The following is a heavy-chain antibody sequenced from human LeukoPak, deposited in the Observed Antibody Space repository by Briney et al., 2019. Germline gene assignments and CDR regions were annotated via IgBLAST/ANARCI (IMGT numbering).Heavy chain of an antibody. D-gene: IGHD3-3*01. CDR1: GYSISSGYY. CDR3: ARLGYYDFWSGYSAPGYYFDY. J-gene: IGHJ4*02. CDR2: IYHSGRT. Sequence: SETLSLTCTVSGYSISSGYYWGWIRQPPGKGLEWIGSIYHSGRTYYSPSLKSRVTISVDTSKNQFSLKLSSVTAADTAVYYCARLGYYDFWSGYSAPGYYFDYWGQGTLVTVSS. V-gene: IGHV4-38-2*02.